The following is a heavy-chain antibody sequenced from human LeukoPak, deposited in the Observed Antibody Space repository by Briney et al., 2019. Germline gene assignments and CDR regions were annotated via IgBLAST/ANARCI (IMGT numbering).Heavy chain of an antibody. J-gene: IGHJ4*02. Sequence: PSETLSLTCAVSGGSISGYYWSWIRQPAGKGLEWMGRISGSGSTDYDPSLESRVTMSVDTSKNQFSLKLNSVTAADTAVYYCAREGRSSTPGYWGQGTLVTVSS. CDR2: ISGSGST. D-gene: IGHD2-15*01. CDR1: GGSISGYY. CDR3: AREGRSSTPGY. V-gene: IGHV4-4*07.